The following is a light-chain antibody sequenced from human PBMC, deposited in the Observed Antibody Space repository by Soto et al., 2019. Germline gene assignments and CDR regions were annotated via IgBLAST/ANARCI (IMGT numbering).Light chain of an antibody. Sequence: EIVLTQSPGTLSLSPGDRATLSCWASQSVNSRHLAWYQQKPGQAPRLLIYAASNRAAGIPNRFTGSGSGTGFTLTISRLEPDDFAVYFCQQSDTSPWTFGQGTTVEIK. CDR3: QQSDTSPWT. V-gene: IGKV3-20*01. J-gene: IGKJ1*01. CDR2: AAS. CDR1: QSVNSRH.